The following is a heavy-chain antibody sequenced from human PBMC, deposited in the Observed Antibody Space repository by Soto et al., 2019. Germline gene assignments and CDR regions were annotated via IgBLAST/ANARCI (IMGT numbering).Heavy chain of an antibody. D-gene: IGHD4-17*01. CDR2: IIPIFGTA. V-gene: IGHV1-69*12. CDR1: GGTFSSYA. J-gene: IGHJ6*02. Sequence: QVQLVQSGAEVKKPGSSVKVSCKASGGTFSSYAISWVRQAPGQGLEWMGGIIPIFGTANYAQKFQGRVTMNADESTSTAYMELSSLRSEDTAVYYCARGLTTVTTNPYYGMDFWGQGTTVTVSS. CDR3: ARGLTTVTTNPYYGMDF.